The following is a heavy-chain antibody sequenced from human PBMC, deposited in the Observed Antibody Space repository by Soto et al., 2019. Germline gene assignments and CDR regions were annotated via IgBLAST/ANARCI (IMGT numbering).Heavy chain of an antibody. Sequence: SETLSLTCAVYGGSFSGYYWSWIRQPPGKGLEWIGEINHSGSTNYNPSLKSRVTISVDTSKNQFSLKLSSVTAADTAVYYCARGKERRSPSFYYYGMDVWGQGTTVTVSS. CDR2: INHSGST. D-gene: IGHD1-1*01. V-gene: IGHV4-34*01. CDR3: ARGKERRSPSFYYYGMDV. CDR1: GGSFSGYY. J-gene: IGHJ6*02.